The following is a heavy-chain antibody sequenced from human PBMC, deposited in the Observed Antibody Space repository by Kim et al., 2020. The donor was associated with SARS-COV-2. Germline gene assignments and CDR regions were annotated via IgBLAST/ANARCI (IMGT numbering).Heavy chain of an antibody. D-gene: IGHD1-26*01. CDR3: ARRQYSGGYYYFYY. CDR1: GLTLRSYW. Sequence: GGSLRLSCAASGLTLRSYWMHWVRQAPGKGLEWVSRINSERSITSYADSVKGRFTISRDNAKNTLYLQMSSLRADDTAVYYCARRQYSGGYYYFYYWGQG. V-gene: IGHV3-74*01. J-gene: IGHJ4*02. CDR2: INSERSIT.